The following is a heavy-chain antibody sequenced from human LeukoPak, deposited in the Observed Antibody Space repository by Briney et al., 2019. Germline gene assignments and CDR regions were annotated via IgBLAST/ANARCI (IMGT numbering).Heavy chain of an antibody. CDR1: GGSISSSSFY. CDR2: IYYTGST. CDR3: ARQVVGRNWFDP. J-gene: IGHJ5*02. Sequence: NPSETLSLTCIVSGGSISSSSFYWGWIRQPAGKGLEWIGTIYYTGSTYYDPSLRSRLAISIDTSKNHFSLKLSSVSAADTAVYYCARQVVGRNWFDPWGQGTLVIVSS. D-gene: IGHD2-15*01. V-gene: IGHV4-39*01.